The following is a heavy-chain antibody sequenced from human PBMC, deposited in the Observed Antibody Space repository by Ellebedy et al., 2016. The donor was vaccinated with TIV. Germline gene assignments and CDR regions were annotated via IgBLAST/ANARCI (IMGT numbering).Heavy chain of an antibody. Sequence: GESLKISCAVSGFTVRSKYMSWVRQPPGKGLEWVSIIHSGGSTYYADSVKGRFTISRDFSNNRLNLQMNSLRAEDTAVYYCAREDDGFDAWGQGTMVTVSS. CDR1: GFTVRSKY. V-gene: IGHV3-66*01. J-gene: IGHJ3*01. CDR3: AREDDGFDA. CDR2: IHSGGST.